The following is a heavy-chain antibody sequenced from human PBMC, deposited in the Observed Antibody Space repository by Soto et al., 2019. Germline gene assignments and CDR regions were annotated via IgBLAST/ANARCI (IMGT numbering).Heavy chain of an antibody. CDR1: GSTFSSYS. CDR2: FRTGGDDGTT. D-gene: IGHD3-10*01. J-gene: IGHJ4*02. V-gene: IGHV3-23*01. Sequence: PGGSLRLSCAASGSTFSSYSMSWVRQAPGKGLEWVSGFRTGGDDGTTYYADSVKGRFTISRDNSKNTLFLQMNSLRVEDTAIYYCAKKVNSGPGSQYFDYWGQGTLVTVPQ. CDR3: AKKVNSGPGSQYFDY.